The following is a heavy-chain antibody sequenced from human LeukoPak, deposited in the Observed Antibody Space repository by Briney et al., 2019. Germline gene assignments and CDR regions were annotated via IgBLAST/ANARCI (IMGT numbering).Heavy chain of an antibody. CDR3: ARVLNVPKLIDS. Sequence: SETLSLTCTVSGSSITNTYYWAWFRQPTAKGLEWIATVFQLQTVRTFSNPSLESRVTLSLDTSQNQFSLNLTSVTAADTALYFCARVLNVPKLIDSWGQGTLVTVSS. CDR1: GSSITNTYY. V-gene: IGHV4-38-2*02. J-gene: IGHJ4*02. CDR2: VFQLQTVRT. D-gene: IGHD3-16*01.